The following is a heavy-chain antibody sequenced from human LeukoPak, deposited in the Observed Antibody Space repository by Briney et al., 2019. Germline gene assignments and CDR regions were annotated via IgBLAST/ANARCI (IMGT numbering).Heavy chain of an antibody. CDR2: ISYDGSNE. D-gene: IGHD3-10*01. CDR1: GFTFSNYA. Sequence: PGGSLRLSCAASGFTFSNYAMSWARQAPGKGLEGVAFISYDGSNENYADSVRGRFTVSRDNSKNTLYLQMNSLRAEDTALYYCARGDYYGSGGYSDYWGQGILVTVSS. J-gene: IGHJ4*02. CDR3: ARGDYYGSGGYSDY. V-gene: IGHV3-30-3*01.